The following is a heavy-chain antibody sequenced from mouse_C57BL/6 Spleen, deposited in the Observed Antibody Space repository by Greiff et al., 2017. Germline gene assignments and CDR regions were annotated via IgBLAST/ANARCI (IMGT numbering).Heavy chain of an antibody. V-gene: IGHV5-17*01. CDR2: ISSGSSTI. CDR3: ARRYGKEGYYYAMDY. CDR1: GFTFSDYG. J-gene: IGHJ4*01. D-gene: IGHD2-10*02. Sequence: VQLKESGGGLVKPGGSLKLSCAASGFTFSDYGMHWVRQAPEKGLEWVAYISSGSSTIYYADTVKGRFTISRDNAKNTLFLQMTSLRSEDTAMYYCARRYGKEGYYYAMDYWGQGTSVTVSS.